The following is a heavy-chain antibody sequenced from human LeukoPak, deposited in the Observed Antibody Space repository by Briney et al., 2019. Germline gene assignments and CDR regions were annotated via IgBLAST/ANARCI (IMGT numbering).Heavy chain of an antibody. J-gene: IGHJ4*02. D-gene: IGHD6-13*01. Sequence: PGGSLRLSCAASGFTFSSYAMNWVRQAPGKGLEWVSAISGSGGSTYYADSVKGRFTISRDNAKNSLYLQMNSLRAEDTAVYYCARAGKAAGFDYWGQGTLVTVSS. CDR3: ARAGKAAGFDY. CDR2: ISGSGGST. CDR1: GFTFSSYA. V-gene: IGHV3-23*01.